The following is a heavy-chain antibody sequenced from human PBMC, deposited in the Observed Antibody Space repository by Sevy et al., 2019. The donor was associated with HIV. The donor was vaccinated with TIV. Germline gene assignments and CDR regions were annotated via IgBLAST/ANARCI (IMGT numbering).Heavy chain of an antibody. CDR1: GYTLTELS. J-gene: IGHJ4*02. D-gene: IGHD2-15*01. CDR2: FDPEDGET. Sequence: ASVKVSCKVSGYTLTELSMHWVRQAPGKGLEWMGGFDPEDGETIYAQKFQGRVTMTEDTSTDTAYMELSSLRSEDTAVYYCATVVRINCGGSCYFDYWGQGTLVTVSS. V-gene: IGHV1-24*01. CDR3: ATVVRINCGGSCYFDY.